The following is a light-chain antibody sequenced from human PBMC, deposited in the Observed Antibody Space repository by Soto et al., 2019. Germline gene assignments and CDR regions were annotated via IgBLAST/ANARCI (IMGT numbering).Light chain of an antibody. CDR1: QSVDSY. V-gene: IGKV3-11*01. J-gene: IGKJ5*01. Sequence: EIVLTQSPATLSSSPGERATHSYRASQSVDSYLAWYQQKPCQAPRLLIHDASDRATAIPARFSGSGSGTNFTVNIISLEPEDFAVYYCQKRSKWPIAFGQGTRLEIK. CDR2: DAS. CDR3: QKRSKWPIA.